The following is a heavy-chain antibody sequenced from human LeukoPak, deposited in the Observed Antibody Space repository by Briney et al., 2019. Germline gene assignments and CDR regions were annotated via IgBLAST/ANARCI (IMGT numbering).Heavy chain of an antibody. D-gene: IGHD2-2*01. CDR1: GGSISTYY. CDR2: IYYSGST. Sequence: SETLSLTCTVSGGSISTYYWTWLRQPPGKGLEWIGCIYYSGSTNYNPSLRSRVTISLDTSKNQFSLKLSSVTAADTAVYYCARGPAGPYYFDYWGQGTLVTVSS. V-gene: IGHV4-59*01. J-gene: IGHJ4*02. CDR3: ARGPAGPYYFDY.